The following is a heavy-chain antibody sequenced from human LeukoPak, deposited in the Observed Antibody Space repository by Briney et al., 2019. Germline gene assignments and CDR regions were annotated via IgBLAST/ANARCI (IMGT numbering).Heavy chain of an antibody. J-gene: IGHJ6*02. Sequence: ASVKVSCKASGYTFTDYYMHWVRQAPGQGLEWMGWINPNSGGTNYAQKFQGRVTMTRDTSISTAYMELSRLRSDDTAVYYCARDWDCSSTSCYYYYGMDVWGQGTTVTVSS. D-gene: IGHD2-2*01. V-gene: IGHV1-2*02. CDR1: GYTFTDYY. CDR3: ARDWDCSSTSCYYYYGMDV. CDR2: INPNSGGT.